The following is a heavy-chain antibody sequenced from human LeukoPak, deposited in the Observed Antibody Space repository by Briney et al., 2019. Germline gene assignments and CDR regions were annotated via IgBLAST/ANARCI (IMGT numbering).Heavy chain of an antibody. Sequence: SETLSLTCAVYGGSFSGYYWSWIRQPPGKGLEWIGEISHSGSTNYNPSLKSRVTISVDTSKNQFSLKRSSVTAADTAVYYCARAIVGAQSSYYYYYMDVWGKGTTVTVSS. D-gene: IGHD1-26*01. CDR3: ARAIVGAQSSYYYYYMDV. CDR2: ISHSGST. J-gene: IGHJ6*03. V-gene: IGHV4-34*01. CDR1: GGSFSGYY.